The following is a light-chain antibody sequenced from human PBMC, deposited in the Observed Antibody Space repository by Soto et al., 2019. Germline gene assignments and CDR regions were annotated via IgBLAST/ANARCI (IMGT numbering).Light chain of an antibody. CDR1: QSIRDA. V-gene: IGKV3-15*01. CDR2: RAS. CDR3: RQFNDWPRT. J-gene: IGKJ1*01. Sequence: EIVMTQSRSTLSVSPGQSAILTCRASQSIRDALAWYQQRPGQAPRLLVYRASIRANGVPARFRGGGSGTEFSLTISSLQSEDFGVYYCRQFNDWPRTFGQGTKVDI.